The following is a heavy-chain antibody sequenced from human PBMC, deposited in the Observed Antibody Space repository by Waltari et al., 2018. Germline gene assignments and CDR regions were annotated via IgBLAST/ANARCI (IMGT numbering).Heavy chain of an antibody. CDR2: INQNSWGT. CDR3: AASTIFGVVTLDY. Sequence: QVQLVQSGAEVKKPGASVKVSCKASGYTFTGYYLHWVRQAPGQGLEWMGRINQNSWGTNYAQKFQGRVTMTRDTSSSTAYMERSRLRSDDTAVYYCAASTIFGVVTLDYWGQGTLVTVSS. V-gene: IGHV1-2*06. J-gene: IGHJ4*02. D-gene: IGHD3-3*01. CDR1: GYTFTGYY.